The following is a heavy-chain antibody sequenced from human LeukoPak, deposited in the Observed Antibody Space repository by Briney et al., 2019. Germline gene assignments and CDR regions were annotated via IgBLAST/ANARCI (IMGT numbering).Heavy chain of an antibody. J-gene: IGHJ6*03. CDR1: GYTFTSYA. CDR2: INAGNGNT. Sequence: ASVKVSCKASGYTFTSYAMHWVRQAPGQRLEWMGWINAGNGNTKYSQKFQGRVTITRDTSASTAYMELSSLRSEDTAVYYCARDANYDILTGLYYMDVWGKGTTVTVSS. CDR3: ARDANYDILTGLYYMDV. D-gene: IGHD3-9*01. V-gene: IGHV1-3*01.